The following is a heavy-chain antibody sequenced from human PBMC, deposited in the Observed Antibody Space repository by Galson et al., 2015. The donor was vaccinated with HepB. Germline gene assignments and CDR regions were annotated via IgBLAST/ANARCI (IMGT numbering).Heavy chain of an antibody. CDR1: GGSIGSYY. V-gene: IGHV4-59*01. J-gene: IGHJ5*02. CDR2: MFYTGSA. D-gene: IGHD6-6*01. Sequence: ETLSLTCTVSGGSIGSYYWSWIRQPPGKGLEWIGYMFYTGSANYNPSLKSRVTMSVDTSKNQFSLNLRSVTAADTAVYYCARSLAARNNWFDPWGQGTLVTVSS. CDR3: ARSLAARNNWFDP.